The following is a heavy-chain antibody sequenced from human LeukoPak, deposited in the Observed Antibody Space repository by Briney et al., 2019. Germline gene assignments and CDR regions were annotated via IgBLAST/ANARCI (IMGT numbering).Heavy chain of an antibody. CDR1: GFSFSSYG. D-gene: IGHD6-19*01. CDR3: AKALTGFYIAVAVYFDY. CDR2: ISGSGGST. Sequence: PGRSLRLSCAASGFSFSSYGMHWVRQAPGKGLEWVSAISGSGGSTYYADSVKGRFTISRDNSKNTLYLQMNSLRAEDTAVYYCAKALTGFYIAVAVYFDYWGQGTLVTVSS. J-gene: IGHJ4*02. V-gene: IGHV3-23*01.